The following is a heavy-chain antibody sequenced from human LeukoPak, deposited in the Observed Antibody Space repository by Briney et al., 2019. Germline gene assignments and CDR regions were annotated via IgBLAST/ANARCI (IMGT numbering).Heavy chain of an antibody. D-gene: IGHD1-20*01. V-gene: IGHV1-2*02. J-gene: IGHJ4*02. CDR3: AREGQSNWNDLNY. Sequence: ASVKVSCKASGYTFTGYYMHWERQAPGQGLEWMGWINPNSGGTNYAQKFQGRVTMTRDTSISTAYMELSRLRSDDTAVYYCAREGQSNWNDLNYWGQGTLVTVSS. CDR1: GYTFTGYY. CDR2: INPNSGGT.